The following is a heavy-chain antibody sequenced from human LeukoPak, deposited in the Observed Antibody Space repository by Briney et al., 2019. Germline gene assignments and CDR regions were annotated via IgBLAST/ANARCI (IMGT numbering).Heavy chain of an antibody. Sequence: GGSLRLSCAASGFTFSSYAMHWVRQAPGKGLEWVAVISYDGSNKYYADSVKGRFTNSRDNSKNTLYLQMNSLRAEDTAVYYCASNYDSSGYGHDYWGQGTLVTVSS. CDR1: GFTFSSYA. CDR2: ISYDGSNK. J-gene: IGHJ4*02. V-gene: IGHV3-30-3*01. D-gene: IGHD3-22*01. CDR3: ASNYDSSGYGHDY.